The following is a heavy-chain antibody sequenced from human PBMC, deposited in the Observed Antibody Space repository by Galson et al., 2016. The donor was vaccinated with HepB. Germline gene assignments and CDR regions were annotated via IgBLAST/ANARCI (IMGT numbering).Heavy chain of an antibody. CDR3: ARLPTVGTAHY. CDR1: GSAISSSY. Sequence: SETLSLTCTVSGSAISSSYWSWIRQPPGKGLEWIGYIYYNKGSTNYNPSLKSRVTMYVDTSKNHFSLKLSSVTAADTAVYYCARLPTVGTAHYWGQGILVTVSS. CDR2: IYYNKGST. D-gene: IGHD1-1*01. J-gene: IGHJ4*02. V-gene: IGHV4-59*01.